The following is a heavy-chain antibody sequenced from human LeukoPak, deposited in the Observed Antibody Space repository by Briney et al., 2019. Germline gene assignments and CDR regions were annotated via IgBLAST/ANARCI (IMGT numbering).Heavy chain of an antibody. V-gene: IGHV3-20*04. J-gene: IGHJ4*02. D-gene: IGHD3-22*01. CDR3: ARVQYYYDSSGYYFDY. Sequence: PGGSLRLSCTASGFTFDDYGISWVRQAPGKGLEWVSGINWNGGSTGYADSVRGRFTISRDNAKNSLYLQMNSLRAEDTALYYCARVQYYYDSSGYYFDYWGQGTLVTVSS. CDR1: GFTFDDYG. CDR2: INWNGGST.